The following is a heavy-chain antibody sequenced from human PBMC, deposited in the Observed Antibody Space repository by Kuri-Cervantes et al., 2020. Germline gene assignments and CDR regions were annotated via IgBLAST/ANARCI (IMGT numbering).Heavy chain of an antibody. CDR1: GFTSSSYD. Sequence: GGSLRLSCAASGFTSSSYDMHWVRQATGKGLEWVSAIGTAGDAYYPGSVKGRFTISRENAKNSLYLQMNSLRAGDTAVYYCAREGVTMVRGVISDEYYYYGMDVWGQGTTVTVSS. CDR2: IGTAGDA. D-gene: IGHD3-10*01. V-gene: IGHV3-13*01. CDR3: AREGVTMVRGVISDEYYYYGMDV. J-gene: IGHJ6*02.